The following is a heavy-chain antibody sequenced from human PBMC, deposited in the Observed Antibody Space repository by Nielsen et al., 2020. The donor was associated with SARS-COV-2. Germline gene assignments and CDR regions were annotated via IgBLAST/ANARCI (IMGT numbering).Heavy chain of an antibody. CDR2: IYSGGSST. D-gene: IGHD3-3*01. J-gene: IGHJ3*02. Sequence: GESLKISCAASGFTFSSYGMHWVRQAPGKGLEWVSVIYSGGSSTYYADSVKGRFTISRDNSKNTLYLQMNSLRAEDTAVYYCARGDEWIHAFDIWGQGTMVTVSS. CDR3: ARGDEWIHAFDI. V-gene: IGHV3-NL1*01. CDR1: GFTFSSYG.